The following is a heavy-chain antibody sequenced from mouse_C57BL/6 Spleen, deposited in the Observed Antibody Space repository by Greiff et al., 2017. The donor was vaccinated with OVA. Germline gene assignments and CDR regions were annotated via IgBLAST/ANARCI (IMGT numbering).Heavy chain of an antibody. CDR2: IDPSDSYT. V-gene: IGHV1-50*01. Sequence: QVQLQQPGAELVKPGASVKLSCKASGYTFTSYWMPWVKQRPGQGLEWIGEIDPSDSYTNYHQKFKGKATLTVDTSSSTAYMQLSSLTSEDSAVYYCARRDYSNPYYAMDYWGQGTSVTVSS. CDR1: GYTFTSYW. D-gene: IGHD2-5*01. J-gene: IGHJ4*01. CDR3: ARRDYSNPYYAMDY.